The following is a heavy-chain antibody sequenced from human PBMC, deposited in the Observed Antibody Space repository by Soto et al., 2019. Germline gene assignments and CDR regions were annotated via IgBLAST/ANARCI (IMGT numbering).Heavy chain of an antibody. J-gene: IGHJ4*02. CDR3: ARDRAYSRCAY. D-gene: IGHD4-4*01. V-gene: IGHV3-7*03. Sequence: EVQLVESGGGLVQPGGSLRLSCAASGFSFSSAWMTWVRQAPGKGLERVAIMNEDGSELYYVDSLKGRFTISRDNAKNALFLQMNSLRVEDTAVYFCARDRAYSRCAYWGQGSLVTVSS. CDR2: MNEDGSEL. CDR1: GFSFSSAW.